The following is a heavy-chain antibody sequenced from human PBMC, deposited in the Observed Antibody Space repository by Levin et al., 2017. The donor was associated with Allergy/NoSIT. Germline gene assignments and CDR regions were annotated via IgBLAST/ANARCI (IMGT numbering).Heavy chain of an antibody. CDR2: IWYDGSNK. D-gene: IGHD2-15*01. CDR1: GFTFSSYG. V-gene: IGHV3-33*01. J-gene: IGHJ6*02. CDR3: ARRYCSGGSCYSILIDGMDV. Sequence: GESLKISCAASGFTFSSYGMHWVRQAPGKGLEWVAVIWYDGSNKYYADSVKGRFTISRDNSKNTLYLQMNSLRAEDTAVYYCARRYCSGGSCYSILIDGMDVWGQGTTVTVSS.